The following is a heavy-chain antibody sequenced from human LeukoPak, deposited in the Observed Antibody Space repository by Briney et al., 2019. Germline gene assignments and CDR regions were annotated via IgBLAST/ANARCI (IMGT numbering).Heavy chain of an antibody. CDR2: INPSGCST. V-gene: IGHV1-46*01. D-gene: IGHD4-17*01. CDR3: ARDHPSTVTNDY. Sequence: ASVKVSCKASGYTFTSYYMHWVRQAPGQGLEWMGIINPSGCSTSYAQKFQGRVTMTRDTSTSTVYMELSSLRSEDTVVYYCARDHPSTVTNDYWGQGTLVNVSS. CDR1: GYTFTSYY. J-gene: IGHJ4*02.